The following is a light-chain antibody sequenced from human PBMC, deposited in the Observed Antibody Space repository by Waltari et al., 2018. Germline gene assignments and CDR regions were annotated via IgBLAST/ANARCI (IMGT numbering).Light chain of an antibody. V-gene: IGLV2-14*01. CDR2: EVS. CDR3: TSYTRSNTWV. J-gene: IGLJ3*02. CDR1: SRDIGYYNF. Sequence: QSALTQPASPPGSPRQSITLPCTGTSRDIGYYNFVSWYQHFPGKAPKLMIYEVSNRPLGVSNLFSGSKSGNTASLTISGLQAEDEADYYCTSYTRSNTWVFGGGTKVTVL.